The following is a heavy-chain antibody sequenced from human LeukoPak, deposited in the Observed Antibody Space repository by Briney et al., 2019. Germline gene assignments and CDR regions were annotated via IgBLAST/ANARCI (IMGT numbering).Heavy chain of an antibody. CDR1: GGSFSGYY. V-gene: IGHV4-34*01. Sequence: KPSETLSLTCAVYGGSFSGYYWSWIRQPPGKGLEWIGEINHSGSTNYNPSLKSRITISVDTSKNQFSLKLSSVTAADTAVYYCARARQDTVVTPGGAFDIWGQGTMVTVSS. J-gene: IGHJ3*02. D-gene: IGHD4-23*01. CDR2: INHSGST. CDR3: ARARQDTVVTPGGAFDI.